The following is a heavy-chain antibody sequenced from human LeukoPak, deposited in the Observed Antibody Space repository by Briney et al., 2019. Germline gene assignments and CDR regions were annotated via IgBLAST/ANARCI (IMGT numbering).Heavy chain of an antibody. V-gene: IGHV3-23*01. Sequence: HTGGSLRLSCTASGFTFNNCAMSWARQVPGKGLEWVSAISSSDGSTFYADSVKGRFTISRDNSKNTLFLQMNSLGVDDTAVYYCAKLVAVTGSDDYWGRGTLVTVSS. CDR2: ISSSDGST. CDR1: GFTFNNCA. J-gene: IGHJ4*02. D-gene: IGHD6-19*01. CDR3: AKLVAVTGSDDY.